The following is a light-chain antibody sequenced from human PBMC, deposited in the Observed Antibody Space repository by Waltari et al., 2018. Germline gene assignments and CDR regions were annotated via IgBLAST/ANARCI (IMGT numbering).Light chain of an antibody. CDR3: QQRRSWPLT. V-gene: IGKV3-11*01. J-gene: IGKJ4*01. CDR1: QSVGTY. CDR2: DAS. Sequence: EIVLTQSPAILSFSPGESATSSCRASQSVGTYLAWYQQRPGQSPRLLIYDASYRATGIPARFSGSGSETDFTLTISSLQPEDFAVYYCQQRRSWPLTFGGGTRVQI.